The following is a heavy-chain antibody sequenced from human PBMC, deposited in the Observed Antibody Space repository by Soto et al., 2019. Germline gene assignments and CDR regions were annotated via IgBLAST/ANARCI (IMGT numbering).Heavy chain of an antibody. Sequence: SLRLSCVVSGFTVSSNYMGWVRQAPGKGLEWVSVIYTAGSTYYADSVKGRFTISRDNSKNTLYLQMNSLRVEDTAVYYCARSYYHYNSAYDYAYFDYWGQVNPVTVSS. CDR3: ARSYYHYNSAYDYAYFDY. CDR1: GFTVSSNY. J-gene: IGHJ4*02. D-gene: IGHD3-16*01. CDR2: IYTAGST. V-gene: IGHV3-53*01.